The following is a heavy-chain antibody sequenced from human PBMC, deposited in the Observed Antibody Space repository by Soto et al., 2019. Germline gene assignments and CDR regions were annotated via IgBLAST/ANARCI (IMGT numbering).Heavy chain of an antibody. D-gene: IGHD6-13*01. Sequence: GESLKISCQGSGYSFTNYWVGWVRQIPGRGLEWMVIIHPGDSDTRYSPFFQGQVTISADKSISTAYLQWSSLKASDTAMYYCARHNRYSSTWFEGWFDPWGQGTLVTVSS. CDR1: GYSFTNYW. CDR3: ARHNRYSSTWFEGWFDP. CDR2: IHPGDSDT. V-gene: IGHV5-51*01. J-gene: IGHJ5*02.